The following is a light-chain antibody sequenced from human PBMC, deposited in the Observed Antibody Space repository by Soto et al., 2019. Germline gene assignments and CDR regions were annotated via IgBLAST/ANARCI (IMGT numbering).Light chain of an antibody. J-gene: IGKJ5*01. Sequence: AIQLTQSPSSLSASVGDRVTITCRASQDIRGALAWYQQKPGKAPKLLIYDVSSLESGVPSRFSGSGSGTDFTFTISSLQPEDFATYYSQQFNLYPITFGQGTRLEIK. V-gene: IGKV1-13*02. CDR1: QDIRGA. CDR2: DVS. CDR3: QQFNLYPIT.